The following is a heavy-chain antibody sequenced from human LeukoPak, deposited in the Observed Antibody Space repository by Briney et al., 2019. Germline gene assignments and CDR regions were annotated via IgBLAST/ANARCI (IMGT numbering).Heavy chain of an antibody. J-gene: IGHJ6*03. CDR3: ARRNDLTMDV. D-gene: IGHD3-3*01. V-gene: IGHV5-51*01. CDR2: IYPGDSDT. Sequence: GESLQISCKGSGYSFTNYWIGWVRQMPGKGLEWMGIIYPGDSDTKYSPSFQGQVTISADKSISTAYLQWSSLKASDTAMYYCARRNDLTMDVWGKGTTVTVSS. CDR1: GYSFTNYW.